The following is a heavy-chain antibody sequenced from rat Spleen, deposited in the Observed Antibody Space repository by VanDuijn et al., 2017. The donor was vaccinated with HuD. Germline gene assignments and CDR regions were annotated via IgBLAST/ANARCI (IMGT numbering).Heavy chain of an antibody. CDR3: STRGTEAPYWYPEF. CDR2: ISYDGNSI. J-gene: IGHJ2*01. D-gene: IGHD1-11*01. V-gene: IGHV5-29*01. Sequence: EVQLVESDGGLVRPGRSLKLSCATSGFTFTDFYMAWVRQAPTKGLEWVATISYDGNSIYYRDSVKGRFTISRDNAQSTLYLQMDSLRSEDTAIYYCSTRGTEAPYWYPEFWGQGVMVTVSS. CDR1: GFTFTDFY.